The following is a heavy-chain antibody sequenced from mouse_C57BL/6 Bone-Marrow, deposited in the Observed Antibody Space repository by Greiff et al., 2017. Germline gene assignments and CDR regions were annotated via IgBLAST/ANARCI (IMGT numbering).Heavy chain of an antibody. Sequence: EVQRVESGGDLVKPGGSLKLSCAASGFTFSSYGMSWVRQTPDKRLEWVATISSGGSYTYYPDSVKGRFTITRDNAKNTLYLQMSSLKAEDTAMYYCARSYYGSSYGDYAMDYWGQGTSVTVSS. CDR2: ISSGGSYT. CDR3: ARSYYGSSYGDYAMDY. J-gene: IGHJ4*01. V-gene: IGHV5-6*01. D-gene: IGHD1-1*01. CDR1: GFTFSSYG.